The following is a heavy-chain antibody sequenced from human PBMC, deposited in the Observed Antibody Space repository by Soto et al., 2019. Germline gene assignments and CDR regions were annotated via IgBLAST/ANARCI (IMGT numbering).Heavy chain of an antibody. CDR3: AKDSITMVRVLTNWFDP. J-gene: IGHJ5*02. Sequence: DVQLLESGGGLVQPGGSLRLSSAASGFTFSSYAMTWVREAPGKGLEWVSAISGSGGSTYYADSVRGRFTISRDNSQNTLYLQMNSLRAEDTAVYYCAKDSITMVRVLTNWFDPWGQGTLVTVSS. V-gene: IGHV3-23*01. D-gene: IGHD3-10*01. CDR2: ISGSGGST. CDR1: GFTFSSYA.